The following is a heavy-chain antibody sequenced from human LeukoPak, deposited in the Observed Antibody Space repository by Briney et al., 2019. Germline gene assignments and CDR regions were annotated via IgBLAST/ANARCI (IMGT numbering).Heavy chain of an antibody. CDR1: GFTFSSYE. CDR3: ARGEVDGYNF. J-gene: IGHJ4*02. CDR2: ISSSGSTI. V-gene: IGHV3-48*03. Sequence: GGSLRLSCAASGFTFSSYEMNWVRQAPGKGLEWVSYISSSGSTIYYADSVKGRFIISRDNAKNSLYLQMNSLRAEDTAVYYCARGEVDGYNFGGQGTLVTVSS. D-gene: IGHD5-24*01.